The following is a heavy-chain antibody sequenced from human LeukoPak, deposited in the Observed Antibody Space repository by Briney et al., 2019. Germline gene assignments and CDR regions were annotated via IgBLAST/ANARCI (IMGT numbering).Heavy chain of an antibody. J-gene: IGHJ4*02. CDR2: IYYSGST. CDR1: GVSISSYY. CDR3: ARSLYSSSQPFDY. D-gene: IGHD6-13*01. V-gene: IGHV4-59*01. Sequence: SETLSLTCTVSGVSISSYYWSWIRQPPGKGLEWIGYIYYSGSTNYNPSLKSRVTISVDTSKNQFSLKLSSVTAADTAVYYCARSLYSSSQPFDYWGQGTLVTVSS.